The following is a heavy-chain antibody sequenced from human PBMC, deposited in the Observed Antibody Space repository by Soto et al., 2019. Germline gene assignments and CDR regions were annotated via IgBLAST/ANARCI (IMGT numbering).Heavy chain of an antibody. D-gene: IGHD3-9*01. CDR3: ARDRYDPLTGFDAFDV. J-gene: IGHJ3*01. Sequence: SETLSLTCDVSGGSISSGGYSWSWIRQPPGEALEWIGCIYQSGGTAYNPSLKSRATISADRPKNQLSLELTSVTAADTAVYYCARDRYDPLTGFDAFDVWGQGAMVTV. CDR1: GGSISSGGYS. CDR2: IYQSGGT. V-gene: IGHV4-30-2*01.